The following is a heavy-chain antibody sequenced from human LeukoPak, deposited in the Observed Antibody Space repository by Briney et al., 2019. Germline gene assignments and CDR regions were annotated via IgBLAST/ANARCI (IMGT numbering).Heavy chain of an antibody. CDR2: TRSKANSYAT. J-gene: IGHJ4*02. CDR3: TPAGGSGSYSGY. Sequence: GGSLRLSCAASGFTFSGSAMHWVRQASGKGLEWVGRTRSKANSYATAYAASVKGRFTISRDDSKNTAYLQMNSLKTEDTAVYYCTPAGGSGSYSGYWGQGTLVTVSS. CDR1: GFTFSGSA. D-gene: IGHD3-10*01. V-gene: IGHV3-73*01.